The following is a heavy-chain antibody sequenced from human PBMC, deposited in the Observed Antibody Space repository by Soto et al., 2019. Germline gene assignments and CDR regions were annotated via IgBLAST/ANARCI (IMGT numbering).Heavy chain of an antibody. J-gene: IGHJ6*02. CDR3: ARALLFMDPMDYYGMDV. CDR2: INASGGST. CDR1: GYTFTSYY. Sequence: QVQLVQSGAEVRKPGASVTVSCKASGYTFTSYYLHWVRQAPGQRLEWMGLINASGGSTRYAHKVQDRVVMTRDTSTNTVYMELRRLSSEDTAVYYCARALLFMDPMDYYGMDVWGQGTTVTVSS. D-gene: IGHD2-21*01. V-gene: IGHV1-46*01.